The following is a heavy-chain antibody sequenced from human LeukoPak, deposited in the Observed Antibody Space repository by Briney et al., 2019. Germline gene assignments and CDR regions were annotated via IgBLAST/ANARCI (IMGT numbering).Heavy chain of an antibody. CDR1: GYTFTSYD. CDR2: MNPNSGNT. V-gene: IGHV1-8*01. D-gene: IGHD3-3*01. CDR3: ARVMGDRAGYDFRSGYYTGSDY. Sequence: ASVKVSCKASGYTFTSYDINWVRQATGQGLEWMGWMNPNSGNTGYAQKFQGRVTMTRNTSISTAYMELSSLRSEDTAVYYCARVMGDRAGYDFRSGYYTGSDYWGQGTLVTVSS. J-gene: IGHJ4*02.